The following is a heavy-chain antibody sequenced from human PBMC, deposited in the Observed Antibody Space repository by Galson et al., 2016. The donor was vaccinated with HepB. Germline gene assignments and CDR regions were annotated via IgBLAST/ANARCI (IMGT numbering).Heavy chain of an antibody. V-gene: IGHV3-30*18. CDR1: GFTFSSYG. Sequence: SLRLSCAASGFTFSSYGMHWVRQAPGKGLEWVAVISYDGSNKYYADSVKGRFTITRDNPKTSLFLQLNRLSAEDTAVYYCAKADLLFGYYNGGIDFWGQGALLTVSS. D-gene: IGHD3-9*01. CDR3: AKADLLFGYYNGGIDF. J-gene: IGHJ4*02. CDR2: ISYDGSNK.